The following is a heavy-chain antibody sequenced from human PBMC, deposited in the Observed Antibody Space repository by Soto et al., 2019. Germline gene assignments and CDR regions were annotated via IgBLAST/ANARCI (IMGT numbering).Heavy chain of an antibody. CDR2: ISWNSGSI. Sequence: EVQLVESGGGLVQPGRSLRLSCAASGFTFDDYAMHWVRQAPGKGLEWVSGISWNSGSIGYADSVKGRFTISRDNAKNSLYLQMNSLRAEDTALYYCAKDTARSSSSWYLYYYYYGMDVWGQGTTVTVSS. CDR3: AKDTARSSSSWYLYYYYYGMDV. J-gene: IGHJ6*02. D-gene: IGHD6-13*01. V-gene: IGHV3-9*01. CDR1: GFTFDDYA.